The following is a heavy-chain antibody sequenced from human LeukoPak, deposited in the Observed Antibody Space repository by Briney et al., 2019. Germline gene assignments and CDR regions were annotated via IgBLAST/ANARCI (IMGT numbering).Heavy chain of an antibody. CDR3: ARDRGVCSGGSCYLGGGRKGIKNWFDP. CDR2: INPNSGGT. V-gene: IGHV1-2*02. Sequence: GASVKVSCKASGYTFTGYYMHWVRQAPGQGLEWMGWINPNSGGTNYAQKFQGRVTMTRDTSISTAYMELSRLRSDDTAVYYCARDRGVCSGGSCYLGGGRKGIKNWFDPWGQGTLVTVSS. J-gene: IGHJ5*02. CDR1: GYTFTGYY. D-gene: IGHD2-15*01.